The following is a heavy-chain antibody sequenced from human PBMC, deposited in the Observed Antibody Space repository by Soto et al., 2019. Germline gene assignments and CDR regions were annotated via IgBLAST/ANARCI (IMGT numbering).Heavy chain of an antibody. CDR3: ARVYCGGDCYSNYFDY. D-gene: IGHD2-21*02. V-gene: IGHV3-30-3*01. J-gene: IGHJ4*02. Sequence: GGSLRLSCASSGFTFSSYAMHWVRQAPGKGLEWVAVISYDGSNKYYADSVKGRFTISRDNSKNTLYLQMNSLRAEDTAVYYCARVYCGGDCYSNYFDYWGQGTLVTVSS. CDR2: ISYDGSNK. CDR1: GFTFSSYA.